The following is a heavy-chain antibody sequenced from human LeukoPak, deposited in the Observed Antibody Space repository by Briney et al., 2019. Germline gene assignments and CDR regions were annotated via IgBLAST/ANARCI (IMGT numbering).Heavy chain of an antibody. CDR3: ARFSVWDLYALDI. J-gene: IGHJ3*02. Sequence: SETLSLTCAVYGGSLSAYYWNWIRQPPGKGLEWIGEINHSGSTNYNPSLKSRVTISVDTSKNQFSLKLSSVTAADTSVYYCARFSVWDLYALDIWGQGTMVTVSS. V-gene: IGHV4-34*01. D-gene: IGHD1-26*01. CDR2: INHSGST. CDR1: GGSLSAYY.